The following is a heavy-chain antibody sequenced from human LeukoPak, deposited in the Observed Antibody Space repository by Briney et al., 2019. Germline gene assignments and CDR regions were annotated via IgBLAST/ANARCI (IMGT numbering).Heavy chain of an antibody. CDR3: ARMFYFGSGNSPNWFDP. CDR1: GYTFTSYD. J-gene: IGHJ5*02. Sequence: ASVKVSCKASGYTFTSYDINWVRQATGQGLEWMGWMNPKTGNTGYSQKFQGRVTMTRNTSINTAYMDLSSLTSEDTAVYYCARMFYFGSGNSPNWFDPWGQGTLVTVSS. V-gene: IGHV1-8*01. CDR2: MNPKTGNT. D-gene: IGHD3-10*01.